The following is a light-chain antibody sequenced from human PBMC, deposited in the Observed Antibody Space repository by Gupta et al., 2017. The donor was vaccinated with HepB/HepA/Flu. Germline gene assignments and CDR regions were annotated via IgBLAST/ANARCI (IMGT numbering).Light chain of an antibody. CDR3: PEWKRTTVV. CDR2: KDT. Sequence: SYELTQPPSVSVSPGQTASITCSGDNLGDKYACWYQQKPGQSPVLGIYKDTKRPSPMPYRVSSSNSANTVTMTSRQTQAVDEYYYYSPEWKRTTVVFGTGTKVTVL. V-gene: IGLV3-1*01. J-gene: IGLJ1*01. CDR1: NLGDKY.